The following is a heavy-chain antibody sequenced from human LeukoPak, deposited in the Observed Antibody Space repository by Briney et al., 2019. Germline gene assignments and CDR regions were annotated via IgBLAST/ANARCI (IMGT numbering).Heavy chain of an antibody. D-gene: IGHD6-19*01. CDR1: GYTFTGYY. J-gene: IGHJ4*02. V-gene: IGHV1-2*02. Sequence: ASVKVSCKASGYTFTGYYMHWVRQAPGQGLEWMGWINPNSGGTSYAQKFQGRVTMTRDTSISTAYMELSRLRSDDTAVYYCARILYSSGWSKYYFDYWGQGTLVTVSS. CDR2: INPNSGGT. CDR3: ARILYSSGWSKYYFDY.